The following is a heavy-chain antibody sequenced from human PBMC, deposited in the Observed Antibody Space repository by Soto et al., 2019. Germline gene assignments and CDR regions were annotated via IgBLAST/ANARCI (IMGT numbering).Heavy chain of an antibody. CDR3: ANNPSAWLRMEAVDD. D-gene: IGHD5-12*01. CDR2: AYYGGNT. CDR1: GGSISNYY. V-gene: IGHV4-59*08. J-gene: IGHJ3*01. Sequence: QVQLQESGPGLVKPSETLSLTCTVSGGSISNYYWSWIRQPPGKGLEWIGYAYYGGNTHYNPSLNSRVTILVDTSKSQFALKRDSVTAADTAVYYCANNPSAWLRMEAVDDWGPGTMVTVSS.